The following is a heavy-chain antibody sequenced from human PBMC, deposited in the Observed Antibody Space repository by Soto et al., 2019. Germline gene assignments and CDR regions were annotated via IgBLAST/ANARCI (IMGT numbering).Heavy chain of an antibody. CDR3: ARALRLYYYDSSGYYGSYGMDV. Sequence: EVQLVESGGGLVQPGGSLRLSCAASGFTFSDHYMDWVRQAPGKGLEWVGRTRNKANSYTTEYAASVKGRFTISRDDSKNSLYKQKXSLKTEDTAVYYCARALRLYYYDSSGYYGSYGMDVWGQGTTVTVSS. CDR1: GFTFSDHY. J-gene: IGHJ6*02. V-gene: IGHV3-72*01. CDR2: TRNKANSYTT. D-gene: IGHD3-22*01.